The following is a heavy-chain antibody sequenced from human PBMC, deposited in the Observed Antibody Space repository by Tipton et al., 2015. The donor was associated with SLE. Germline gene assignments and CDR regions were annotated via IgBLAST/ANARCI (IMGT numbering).Heavy chain of an antibody. V-gene: IGHV3-73*01. CDR3: SSSASGSYYYFGP. CDR2: IRSKANDYAT. D-gene: IGHD1-26*01. CDR1: GFTFSDSP. J-gene: IGHJ5*02. Sequence: GSLRLSCAASGFTFSDSPMHWVRQSSGKGLEWVGRIRSKANDYATTYAASVKGRFSISRDDSKNTAFLHMNSLKTEDTAVYFCSSSASGSYYYFGPWGQGTLVTVSS.